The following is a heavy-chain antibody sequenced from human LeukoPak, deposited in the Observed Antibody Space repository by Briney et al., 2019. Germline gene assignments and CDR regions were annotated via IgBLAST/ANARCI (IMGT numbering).Heavy chain of an antibody. Sequence: GGSLRLSCAASGFPFSSYSMNWVRQAPGKGLEWVSSISSGTSFVYYADSVKGRFTISRDNAKNSLYLQMNSLRAEDTAVYYCARGTTALMDVWGKGTTVTVSS. CDR2: ISSGTSFV. D-gene: IGHD2-21*02. CDR1: GFPFSSYS. CDR3: ARGTTALMDV. V-gene: IGHV3-21*01. J-gene: IGHJ6*03.